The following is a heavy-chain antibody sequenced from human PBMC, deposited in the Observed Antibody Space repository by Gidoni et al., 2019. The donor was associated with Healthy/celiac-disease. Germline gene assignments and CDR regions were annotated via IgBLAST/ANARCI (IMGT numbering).Heavy chain of an antibody. V-gene: IGHV3-30*18. CDR2: ISYEGSNK. CDR1: GFPFSSGG. J-gene: IGHJ4*02. Sequence: QLQLLDSGGGVVQHASSLSLSCAASGFPFSSGGMHWVRQAPGKGLEWVAVISYEGSNKYYADSVKGRFTTSRDNCKNTLYLQMNSLRAEDTAVYSCAKELSPGSYSSSSILDYWGQGTLVTVSS. D-gene: IGHD6-6*01. CDR3: AKELSPGSYSSSSILDY.